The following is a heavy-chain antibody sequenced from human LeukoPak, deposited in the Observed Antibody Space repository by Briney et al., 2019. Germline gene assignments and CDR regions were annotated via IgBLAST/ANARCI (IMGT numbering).Heavy chain of an antibody. V-gene: IGHV1-69*13. Sequence: GASVKVPCKASGGTLSSYAISWVRQAPGQGLEWMGGIIPIFGTANYAQKFQGRVTITADESTSTAYMELSSLRSEDTAVYYCARVGADFDFWSGYYKRGRWFDPWGQGTLVTVSS. D-gene: IGHD3-3*01. CDR1: GGTLSSYA. J-gene: IGHJ5*02. CDR2: IIPIFGTA. CDR3: ARVGADFDFWSGYYKRGRWFDP.